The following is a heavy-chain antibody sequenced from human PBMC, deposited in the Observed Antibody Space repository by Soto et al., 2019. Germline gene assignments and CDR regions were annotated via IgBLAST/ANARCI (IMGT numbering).Heavy chain of an antibody. Sequence: EVQLVESGGGLVQPGGSLRLSCAASGFTVSSYYKTWVRQAPGQGLEWVSVISSGGSTYYADSVKGRFTISRDNSKNTLYLQMNRLRADDTAVYYCARDTLGGAYNFWHGGQGTLVTVSS. J-gene: IGHJ4*02. CDR2: ISSGGST. D-gene: IGHD3-3*01. CDR1: GFTVSSYY. V-gene: IGHV3-66*01. CDR3: ARDTLGGAYNFWH.